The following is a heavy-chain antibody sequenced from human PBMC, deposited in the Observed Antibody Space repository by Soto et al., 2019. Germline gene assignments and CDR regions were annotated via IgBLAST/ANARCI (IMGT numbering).Heavy chain of an antibody. CDR3: ASLRYSYGYLFAY. CDR2: IIPIFGTA. Sequence: QVQLVQSGAEVKKPGSSVKVSCKASGGTFSSYAISWVRQAPGQGLEWMGGIIPIFGTANYAQKFQGRVTTTTGAQTTPADTEVRSLRSEATAVYYCASLRYSYGYLFAYWGQGTLVTVSS. D-gene: IGHD5-18*01. V-gene: IGHV1-69*05. CDR1: GGTFSSYA. J-gene: IGHJ4*02.